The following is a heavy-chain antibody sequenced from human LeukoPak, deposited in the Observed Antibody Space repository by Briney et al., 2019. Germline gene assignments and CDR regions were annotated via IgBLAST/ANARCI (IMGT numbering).Heavy chain of an antibody. CDR1: GFTFSSYAIFSDYA. Sequence: GGSLRLSCAATGFTFSSYAIFSDYAMNWVRQAPGKGLEWVSAISGSGGSTYHADSVKGRFTISRDNSKNTLYLQMNSLRAEDTAVYYCAKAMFGELLDGMDVWGQGTTVTVSS. V-gene: IGHV3-23*01. D-gene: IGHD3-10*02. CDR2: ISGSGGST. J-gene: IGHJ6*02. CDR3: AKAMFGELLDGMDV.